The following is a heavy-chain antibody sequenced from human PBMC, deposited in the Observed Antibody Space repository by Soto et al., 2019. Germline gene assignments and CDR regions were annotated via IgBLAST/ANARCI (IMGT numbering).Heavy chain of an antibody. CDR1: GGTFSSYA. CDR3: ARGITMVRGYEPVYYFDY. Sequence: SVKVSCKASGGTFSSYAISWVRQAPGQGLEWMGGIIPIFGTANYAQKFQGRVTITADESTSTAYMELSSLRSEDTAVYYCARGITMVRGYEPVYYFDYWGQGTLVTVSS. D-gene: IGHD3-10*01. J-gene: IGHJ4*02. CDR2: IIPIFGTA. V-gene: IGHV1-69*13.